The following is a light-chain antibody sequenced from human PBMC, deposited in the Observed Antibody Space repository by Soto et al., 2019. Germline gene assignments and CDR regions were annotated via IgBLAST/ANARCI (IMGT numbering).Light chain of an antibody. CDR3: QQYGSSPPIT. CDR1: QSVSSSY. J-gene: IGKJ5*01. CDR2: GAS. Sequence: EIVLTQSPGTLSLSPGERATLSCRASQSVSSSYLAWYQQKPGQAPRLLIYGASSRATGIPDRFSGSGSGTEFTLTISRIEPEDFAVYYCQQYGSSPPITFGQGTRLEIK. V-gene: IGKV3-20*01.